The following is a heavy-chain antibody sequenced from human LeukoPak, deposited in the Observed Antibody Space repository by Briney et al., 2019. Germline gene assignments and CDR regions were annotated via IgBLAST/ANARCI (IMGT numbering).Heavy chain of an antibody. CDR1: GYTFTAYY. V-gene: IGHV1-2*02. D-gene: IGHD1-26*01. J-gene: IGHJ4*02. CDR3: ARPGSGELQLAFDH. Sequence: GASVKVSCKASGYTFTAYYMHWVRQTPGQGLEYMGWINPNSGGTNYAQKFQGRVTMTRDTSISTAYMELSRLTSDDTAVYYCARPGSGELQLAFDHWGQGTLVTVSS. CDR2: INPNSGGT.